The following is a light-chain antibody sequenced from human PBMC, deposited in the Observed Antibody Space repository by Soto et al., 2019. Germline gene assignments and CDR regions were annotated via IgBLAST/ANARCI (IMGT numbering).Light chain of an antibody. CDR2: GAS. CDR3: QHYGRSPIT. CDR1: QSVSNNY. V-gene: IGKV3-20*01. Sequence: EIVLTHSPGTLSLSPCERATLSCSASQSVSNNYLAWYQQKPGQAPRLLIYGASNRATGIPDRFSGSGSGTDFTLTISRLEPEDFALYYCQHYGRSPITFGQGTRLEIK. J-gene: IGKJ5*01.